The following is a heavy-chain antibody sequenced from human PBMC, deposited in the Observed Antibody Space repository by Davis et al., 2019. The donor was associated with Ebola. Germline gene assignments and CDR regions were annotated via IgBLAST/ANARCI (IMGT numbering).Heavy chain of an antibody. Sequence: PGGSLKLSCAASGFTVSGYYITWVRQAPGKGLEWVSIIYNDGKTFYADSFGGRFTISRDNSRNTVYLQMNDLRAEDTAVYFCARSRESFGTGHYFDFWGQGSLVTVSS. CDR3: ARSRESFGTGHYFDF. J-gene: IGHJ4*02. D-gene: IGHD3-10*01. V-gene: IGHV3-53*01. CDR1: GFTVSGYY. CDR2: IYNDGKT.